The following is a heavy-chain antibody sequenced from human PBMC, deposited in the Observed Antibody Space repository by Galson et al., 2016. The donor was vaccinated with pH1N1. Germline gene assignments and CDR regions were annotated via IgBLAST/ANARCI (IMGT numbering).Heavy chain of an antibody. CDR2: IDWDDDK. CDR3: ARIQYGVYVGYFDY. J-gene: IGHJ4*02. V-gene: IGHV2-70*01. CDR1: GFSLSTSGMC. D-gene: IGHD4-17*01. Sequence: PALVKPTQTLTLTCTFSGFSLSTSGMCVSWIRQPPGKALEWLALIDWDDDKYYSTSLKTRLTISKDTSKNQVVLTMTNMDPVDTATYYCARIQYGVYVGYFDYGGQGTLVTVSS.